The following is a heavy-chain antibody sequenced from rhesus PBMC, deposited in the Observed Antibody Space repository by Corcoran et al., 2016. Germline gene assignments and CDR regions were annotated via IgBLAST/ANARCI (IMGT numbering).Heavy chain of an antibody. D-gene: IGHD1-7*02. J-gene: IGHJ4*01. CDR2: NYGKDGST. Sequence: QVQLQESGPGLVKPSETLSLTCAVSGGSISSIYLSWLRQPPGKGLEWIGLNYGKDGSTDYNPSLNGLVTISTDTSKNQFSLELRSVTAADTAMYYCARHLNANLDYWGQGVLVPVSS. V-gene: IGHV4-160*01. CDR1: GGSISSIY. CDR3: ARHLNANLDY.